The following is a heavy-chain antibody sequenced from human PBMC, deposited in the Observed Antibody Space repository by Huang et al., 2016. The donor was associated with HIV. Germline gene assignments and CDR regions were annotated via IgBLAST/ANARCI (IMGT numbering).Heavy chain of an antibody. CDR2: INPNSGGT. D-gene: IGHD3-22*01. CDR3: ARDDHYDSSGYLGY. V-gene: IGHV1-2*02. CDR1: GYTFTGYY. Sequence: QVQLVQSGAEVKKPGASVKVSCKASGYTFTGYYMHWVRQAPGQGREWMGWINPNSGGTKYAQKFQGRVTMTRDTSISTAYMEVSRLRSDDTAVYYCARDDHYDSSGYLGYWGQGTLVTVSS. J-gene: IGHJ4*02.